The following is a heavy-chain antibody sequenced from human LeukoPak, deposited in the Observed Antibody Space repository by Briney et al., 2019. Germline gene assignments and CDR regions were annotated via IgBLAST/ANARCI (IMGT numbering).Heavy chain of an antibody. Sequence: ASVKVSCKASGYTFTDYYMYWVRQAPGQGLEWMVWIHPNSGGTNYAQKFQGRVTMTRDTSISTAYMDLSKLRSDDTAVYYCARGHSSSPSFDYWGQGTLVTVSS. V-gene: IGHV1-2*02. D-gene: IGHD6-6*01. CDR1: GYTFTDYY. CDR3: ARGHSSSPSFDY. CDR2: IHPNSGGT. J-gene: IGHJ4*02.